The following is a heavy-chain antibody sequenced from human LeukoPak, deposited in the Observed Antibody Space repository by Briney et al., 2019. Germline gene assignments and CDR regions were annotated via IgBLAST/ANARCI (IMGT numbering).Heavy chain of an antibody. Sequence: GGSLRLSCAASGFTFSSYSMNWVRQAPGKGLEWVSYISSSSSTIYYADSVKGRFTISRENAKNSLYLQTNSLRPEDTALYYCAKDNDDDSSDSIGAFDIWGQGTMVTVSS. CDR1: GFTFSSYS. CDR2: ISSSSSTI. V-gene: IGHV3-48*04. J-gene: IGHJ3*02. D-gene: IGHD3-22*01. CDR3: AKDNDDDSSDSIGAFDI.